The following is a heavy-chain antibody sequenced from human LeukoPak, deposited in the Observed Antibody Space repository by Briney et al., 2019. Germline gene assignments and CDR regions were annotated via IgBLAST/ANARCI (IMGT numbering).Heavy chain of an antibody. V-gene: IGHV3-15*01. CDR2: IKSKTDGGTT. J-gene: IGHJ3*02. D-gene: IGHD7-27*01. Sequence: GGSLRLSCAASGFTFSNAWMSWVRQAPGKGLEWVGRIKSKTDGGTTDYAAPVKGRFSISRDDSKNTVSLQMDSLKIEDTAVYYCSALWGFAFDNWGQGTVVTVS. CDR3: SALWGFAFDN. CDR1: GFTFSNAW.